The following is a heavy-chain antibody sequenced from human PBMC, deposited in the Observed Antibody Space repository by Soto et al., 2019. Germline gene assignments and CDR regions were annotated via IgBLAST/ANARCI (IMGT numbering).Heavy chain of an antibody. Sequence: SETLSLTCTVSGGSISSYDWAWIRQPPGKGLEWIGNIFYTGSTYYNPSLKSRVTISADMSRNQFSLKLSSVTAADTAVYYCAEEIHYDSSVYNFWGQGTLVPGSS. CDR3: AEEIHYDSSVYNF. CDR1: GGSISSYD. J-gene: IGHJ4*02. CDR2: IFYTGST. D-gene: IGHD3-22*01. V-gene: IGHV4-39*01.